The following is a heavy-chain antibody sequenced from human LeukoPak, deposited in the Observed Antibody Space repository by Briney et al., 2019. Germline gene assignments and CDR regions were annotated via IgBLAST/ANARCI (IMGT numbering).Heavy chain of an antibody. Sequence: GGLRLSCAASGFTFSSFWMSWVRQAPGKGLEWVANINQDGSEKYYVDSVKGRFTISRDSAKNSLFLQMNSLRAEDTAVYYCARRIYYYDSSGYHFDYWGQGTLVTVSS. CDR1: GFTFSSFW. CDR3: ARRIYYYDSSGYHFDY. J-gene: IGHJ4*02. V-gene: IGHV3-7*01. D-gene: IGHD3-22*01. CDR2: INQDGSEK.